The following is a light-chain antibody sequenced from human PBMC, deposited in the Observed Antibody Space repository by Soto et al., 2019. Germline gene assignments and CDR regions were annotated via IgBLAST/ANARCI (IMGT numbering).Light chain of an antibody. CDR2: GPS. CDR3: QQYGSSPPT. Sequence: EIVLTQSPGTLSLSPGERATLSCRASQSVSSSYLAWYQQKPGQAPRLLIYGPSSRATGIPDRFSGSGSGTDFTLTISRLEPDEFAVYYCQQYGSSPPTFGQGTKVEVK. J-gene: IGKJ1*01. CDR1: QSVSSSY. V-gene: IGKV3-20*01.